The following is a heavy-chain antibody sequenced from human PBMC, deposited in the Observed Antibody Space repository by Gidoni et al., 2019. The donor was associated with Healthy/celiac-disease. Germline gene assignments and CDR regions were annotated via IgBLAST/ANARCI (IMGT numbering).Heavy chain of an antibody. D-gene: IGHD3-10*01. CDR2: IYYSCST. V-gene: IGHV4-30-4*01. CDR3: ARQDSTMVHGVRY. CDR1: GGSISSGDYY. J-gene: IGHJ4*02. Sequence: VQLQESGPGLVKPSQTLSLTGAVSGGSISSGDYYWSWIRQPPGKGLEWIGYIYYSCSTYYNPSLTIRVTISVDTSNNQFSLKLSSVTAAYTAVYYCARQDSTMVHGVRYWGQGTLVTVSS.